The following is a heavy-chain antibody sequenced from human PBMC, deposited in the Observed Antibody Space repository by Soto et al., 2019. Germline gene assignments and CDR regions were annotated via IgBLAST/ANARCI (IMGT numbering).Heavy chain of an antibody. V-gene: IGHV3-66*01. CDR1: GFTVSSNY. Sequence: GGSLRLSCAVSGFTVSSNYMTWVRQAPGKGLEWVSVIYIGGSTYYADSVKGRFTISRDNSKNTVYLQMNSLRAEDTAVYYCARGVSWNYSYFDYWGQGTLVTVSS. J-gene: IGHJ4*02. D-gene: IGHD1-7*01. CDR3: ARGVSWNYSYFDY. CDR2: IYIGGST.